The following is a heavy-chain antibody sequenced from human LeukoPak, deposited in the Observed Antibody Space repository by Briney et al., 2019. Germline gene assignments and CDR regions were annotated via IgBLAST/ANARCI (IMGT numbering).Heavy chain of an antibody. CDR2: IKPDGSDK. J-gene: IGHJ6*02. CDR3: ARRGGLDV. Sequence: GGSLRLSCAASGFTFSTYWMTWVRQAPGKGLEWVANIKPDGSDKNYVDSVRGRFTISRDNAKSSVYLQMNSLRAEDTAIYYCARRGGLDVWGQGTTVTVSS. V-gene: IGHV3-7*01. CDR1: GFTFSTYW.